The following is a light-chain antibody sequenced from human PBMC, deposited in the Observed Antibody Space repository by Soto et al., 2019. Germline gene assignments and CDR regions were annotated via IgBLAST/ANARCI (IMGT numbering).Light chain of an antibody. CDR2: GAS. J-gene: IGKJ1*01. Sequence: EIVLTQSPSSLSLSPGERATLSCRASQSVSSNLAWYQQKPGQAPRLLIYGASTRAAGLPARFPGRGSGPAYTLTSRRLQSEDFEVYQWHQYKNRARTFGQGTKVDI. CDR3: HQYKNRART. CDR1: QSVSSN. V-gene: IGKV3-15*01.